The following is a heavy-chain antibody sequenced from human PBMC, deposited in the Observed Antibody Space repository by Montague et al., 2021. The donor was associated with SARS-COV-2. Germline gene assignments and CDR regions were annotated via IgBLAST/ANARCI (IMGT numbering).Heavy chain of an antibody. J-gene: IGHJ3*02. CDR3: ARGWNYAFDI. Sequence: CAISGDSVSRHNPAWNWLRQSPSRGLGWLGRTYYGSSWNTDYAVSVKSRITISPDTSKNQFSLHLNSVTPEDTAVYYCARGWNYAFDIWSQGTMVTVSS. D-gene: IGHD1-7*01. V-gene: IGHV6-1*01. CDR2: TYYGSSWNT. CDR1: GDSVSRHNPA.